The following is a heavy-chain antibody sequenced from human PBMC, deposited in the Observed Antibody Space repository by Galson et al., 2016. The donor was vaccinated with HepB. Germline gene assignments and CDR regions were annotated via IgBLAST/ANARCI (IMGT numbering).Heavy chain of an antibody. D-gene: IGHD6-13*01. Sequence: SLRLSCAASGFTFDDYAMHWVRQVPGKGLEWLSSISGGSDSIGYADSVKGRFTISRDNAKNTLYLQMNSLRADDTALYYCAKLPGIAVTGFNCWGQGALVTVSS. CDR3: AKLPGIAVTGFNC. CDR1: GFTFDDYA. V-gene: IGHV3-9*01. CDR2: ISGGSDSI. J-gene: IGHJ4*02.